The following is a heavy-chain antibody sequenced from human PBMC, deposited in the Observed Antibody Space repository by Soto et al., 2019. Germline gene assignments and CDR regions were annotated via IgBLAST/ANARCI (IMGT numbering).Heavy chain of an antibody. D-gene: IGHD6-19*01. CDR3: ATANTQGGWFNPFDS. CDR2: LSGSGTST. Sequence: GGSLRLSCAASGFSFVNYAMNWVRQAPGKGLEWVSGLSGSGTSTYYADSVKGRFTISRDNSRDTLFLQMNSLTADDTAVYYCATANTQGGWFNPFDSWGQGALVTVSS. CDR1: GFSFVNYA. V-gene: IGHV3-23*01. J-gene: IGHJ4*02.